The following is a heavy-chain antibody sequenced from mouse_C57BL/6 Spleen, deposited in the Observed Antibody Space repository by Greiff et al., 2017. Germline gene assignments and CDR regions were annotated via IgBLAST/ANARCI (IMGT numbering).Heavy chain of an antibody. D-gene: IGHD1-1*01. Sequence: QVQLQQSGPELVKPGASVKISCKASGYAFSSSWMNWVKQRPGKGLEWIGRIYPGDGDTNYNGKFKGKATLTADKSYSTAYMQLSSLTSEDSAFYFCATTVDRAMDYWGQGTSGTVSS. J-gene: IGHJ4*01. V-gene: IGHV1-82*01. CDR1: GYAFSSSW. CDR3: ATTVDRAMDY. CDR2: IYPGDGDT.